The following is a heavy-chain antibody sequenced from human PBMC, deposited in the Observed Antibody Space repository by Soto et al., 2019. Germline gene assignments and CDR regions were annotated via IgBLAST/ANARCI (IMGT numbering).Heavy chain of an antibody. J-gene: IGHJ4*02. CDR3: ARGRGSTCYLGREHYFDY. D-gene: IGHD3-16*01. CDR2: IDIGGNT. Sequence: EVQMVESGGGVVQPGGSLRLSCAASGFSVTNNYMNWVRQAPGKGLEWVSIIDIGGNTYYADSVKDRFTISRDDSKNTLYLQMDSLRPEDTAVYFCARGRGSTCYLGREHYFDYWGQGTLVTVSP. CDR1: GFSVTNNY. V-gene: IGHV3-66*01.